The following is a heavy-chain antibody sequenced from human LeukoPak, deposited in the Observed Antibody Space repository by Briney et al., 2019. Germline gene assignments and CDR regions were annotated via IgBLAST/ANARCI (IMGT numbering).Heavy chain of an antibody. D-gene: IGHD3-10*01. CDR1: GFSFTNAW. Sequence: GGSLRLSCADSGFSFTNAWMSWVGQAPGKGLEWVGRIKNKGDGETTDYAAPVKGRFTLSRGDSKATLYLQMNSLQTEDTAVYYCTTDLGLTMIRGVLVSWGRGTLVTVSS. V-gene: IGHV3-15*01. CDR3: TTDLGLTMIRGVLVS. J-gene: IGHJ4*02. CDR2: IKNKGDGETT.